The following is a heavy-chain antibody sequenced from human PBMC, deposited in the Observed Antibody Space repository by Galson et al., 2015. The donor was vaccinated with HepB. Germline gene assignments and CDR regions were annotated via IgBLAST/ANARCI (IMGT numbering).Heavy chain of an antibody. Sequence: SLRLSCAASRFTFSDYYMTWIRQAPGKGLEWLSYISGGATYTNYANSVKGRFTISRDTAKNSLYLHMRGLRDEETAVYYCARVAHSDYGDHAHFDYWGQGSLVTVSS. J-gene: IGHJ4*02. CDR1: RFTFSDYY. V-gene: IGHV3-11*06. D-gene: IGHD4-17*01. CDR3: ARVAHSDYGDHAHFDY. CDR2: ISGGATYT.